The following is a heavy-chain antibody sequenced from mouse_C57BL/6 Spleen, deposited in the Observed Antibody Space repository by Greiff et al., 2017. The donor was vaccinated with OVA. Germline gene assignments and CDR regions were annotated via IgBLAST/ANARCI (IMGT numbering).Heavy chain of an antibody. Sequence: QVQLQQPVAELVKPGASVKLSCKASGYTFASYWMHWVKQRPGQGLEWIGMIHPNSGSTNYNEKFKSKATLTVDKSSSTAYMQLSSLTSEDSAVYYCARSDGIYYFDYWGQGTTLTVSS. CDR2: IHPNSGST. D-gene: IGHD2-1*01. V-gene: IGHV1-64*01. CDR1: GYTFASYW. CDR3: ARSDGIYYFDY. J-gene: IGHJ2*01.